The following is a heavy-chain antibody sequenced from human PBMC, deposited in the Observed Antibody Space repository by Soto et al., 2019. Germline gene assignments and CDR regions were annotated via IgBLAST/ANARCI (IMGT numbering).Heavy chain of an antibody. V-gene: IGHV5-10-1*01. J-gene: IGHJ5*02. CDR1: GYSFTSYW. CDR3: ARSGSYFEWFDP. CDR2: IDPSDSYT. D-gene: IGHD1-26*01. Sequence: GESLKISCKGSGYSFTSYWISWVRQMPGKGLEWMGRIDPSDSYTNYSPSFQGHVTISADKSISTAYLQWSSLKASDTAMYYCARSGSYFEWFDPWRQGTLVTVSS.